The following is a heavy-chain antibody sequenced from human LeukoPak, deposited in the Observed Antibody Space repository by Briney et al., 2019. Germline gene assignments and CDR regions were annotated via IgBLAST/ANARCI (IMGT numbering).Heavy chain of an antibody. V-gene: IGHV4-59*01. CDR1: GGSISSFY. CDR3: ARDSWLGSNRAFDY. J-gene: IGHJ4*02. D-gene: IGHD4-11*01. CDR2: IYNGVNT. Sequence: SETLSLTCTVSGGSISSFYWSWIRQPPEKALEWIGNIYNGVNTNYSPTLKSRVTISADTSKNQFSLRLRSVTAADTAVYYCARDSWLGSNRAFDYWGQGTLVTVSS.